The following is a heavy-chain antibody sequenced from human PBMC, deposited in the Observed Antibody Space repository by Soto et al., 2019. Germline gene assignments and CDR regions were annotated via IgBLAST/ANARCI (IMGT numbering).Heavy chain of an antibody. V-gene: IGHV5-10-1*01. CDR2: IDPSDSYT. CDR1: GYSFTSYW. J-gene: IGHJ6*02. CDR3: ARGCSGGSCFLGEYYYYGMDV. Sequence: PGESLKISCKGSGYSFTSYWISWVRQMPGKGLEWMGRIDPSDSYTNYSPSFQGHVTISADKSISTAYLQWSSLKAPDTAMYYCARGCSGGSCFLGEYYYYGMDVWGQGTTVTVSS. D-gene: IGHD2-15*01.